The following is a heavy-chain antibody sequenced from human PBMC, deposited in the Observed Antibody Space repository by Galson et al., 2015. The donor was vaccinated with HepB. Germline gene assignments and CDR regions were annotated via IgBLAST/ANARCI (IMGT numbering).Heavy chain of an antibody. CDR3: ARDGTFGRSSYY. V-gene: IGHV1-69*01. J-gene: IGHJ4*02. D-gene: IGHD2-15*01. Sequence: SCKASGYRFTNYAISWVRQAPGQGLEWMGGITPIFGTTNYAQQFQGRVTITADESTSTAYMELSSLRSEDTAVYYCARDGTFGRSSYYWGQGTLVTVSS. CDR2: ITPIFGTT. CDR1: GYRFTNYA.